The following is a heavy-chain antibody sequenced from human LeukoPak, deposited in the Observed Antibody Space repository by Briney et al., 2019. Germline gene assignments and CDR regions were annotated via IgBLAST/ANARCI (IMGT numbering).Heavy chain of an antibody. CDR1: GYTFTGHY. CDR2: INPNSGGT. J-gene: IGHJ4*02. Sequence: ASVKVSCKASGYTFTGHYMHWVRQAPGQGLEWMGWINPNSGGTNYAQKFQGRVTMTRDTSISTAYMELGRLRSDDTAVYYCASDLCSGGSCYSFDYWGQGTLVTVSS. D-gene: IGHD2-15*01. V-gene: IGHV1-2*02. CDR3: ASDLCSGGSCYSFDY.